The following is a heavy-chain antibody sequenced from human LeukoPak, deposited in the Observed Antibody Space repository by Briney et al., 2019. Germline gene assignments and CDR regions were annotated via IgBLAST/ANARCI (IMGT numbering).Heavy chain of an antibody. CDR3: TKDPNGDYVGAFDF. J-gene: IGHJ3*01. Sequence: PGGSLRLSCAASNFAFSTYAMTWVRQAPGKGLEWVSSITASGGGTFYADSVKGRFTISRDNSKSTLFLQMNSLRAEDTAVYYCTKDPNGDYVGAFDFWGQGTMITVSS. CDR2: ITASGGGT. CDR1: NFAFSTYA. V-gene: IGHV3-23*01. D-gene: IGHD4-17*01.